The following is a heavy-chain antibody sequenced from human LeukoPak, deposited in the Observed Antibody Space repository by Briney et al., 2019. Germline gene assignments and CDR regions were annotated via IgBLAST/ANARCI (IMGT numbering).Heavy chain of an antibody. CDR3: ARVFHDSSGYYPYYFDY. Sequence: SVKVSCKASGYTFTSYAMHWVRQAPGQRLEWMGWINAGNGNTKYSQKFQGRVTITRDTSASTAYMELSSLRSEDTAVYYCARVFHDSSGYYPYYFDYWGQGTLVPVSS. J-gene: IGHJ4*02. CDR2: INAGNGNT. V-gene: IGHV1-3*01. CDR1: GYTFTSYA. D-gene: IGHD3-22*01.